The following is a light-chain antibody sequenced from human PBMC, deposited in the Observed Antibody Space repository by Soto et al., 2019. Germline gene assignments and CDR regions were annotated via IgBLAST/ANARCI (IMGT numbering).Light chain of an antibody. CDR1: QSLLHSNGYNY. V-gene: IGKV2-28*01. CDR2: LGS. J-gene: IGKJ5*01. CDR3: MQALQTPLS. Sequence: DIVMTQSPLSLPVTPGEPASISCRSSQSLLHSNGYNYFDWYLQKPGQSPQLLIYLGSNRASGVPERFSGRGSGTDFTLKISRVEAEDVGVYYCMQALQTPLSFGQGTRLEIK.